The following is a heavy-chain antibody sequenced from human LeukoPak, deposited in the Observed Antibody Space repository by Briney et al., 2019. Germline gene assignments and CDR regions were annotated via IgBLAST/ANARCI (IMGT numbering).Heavy chain of an antibody. CDR3: ARPQLTPVREGYWFDP. D-gene: IGHD2-2*01. J-gene: IGHJ5*02. CDR1: GYSISSGYY. Sequence: SETLSLTCTVSGYSISSGYYWGWIRQPPGKGLEWIGSIYYSGSTYYNPSLKSRVTISVDTSKNQFSLKLSSVTAADTAVYYCARPQLTPVREGYWFDPWGQGTLVTVSS. CDR2: IYYSGST. V-gene: IGHV4-38-2*02.